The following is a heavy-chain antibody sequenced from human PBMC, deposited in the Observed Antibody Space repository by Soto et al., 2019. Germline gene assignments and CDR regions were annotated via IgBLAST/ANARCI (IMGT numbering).Heavy chain of an antibody. D-gene: IGHD1-26*01. V-gene: IGHV6-1*01. CDR3: ARAVGYFDS. Sequence: QTLSLTCAISGDSVSNNGAAWNWIRQSPSRGLEWLGRTYHRSKWYNEYAVSLKSRITINPDTSKNQFSLQLHSVTPEDTAVYYCARAVGYFDSWGRGTLVTVSS. CDR2: TYHRSKWYN. CDR1: GDSVSNNGAA. J-gene: IGHJ4*02.